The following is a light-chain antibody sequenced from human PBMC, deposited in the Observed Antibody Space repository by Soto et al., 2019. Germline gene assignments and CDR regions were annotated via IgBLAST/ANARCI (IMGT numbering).Light chain of an antibody. CDR3: QEYNYWHPIT. Sequence: MTQSPGTLSVSPGERATLSCRASQNIGNKVGWYQQKHGHETRLLIYGASTRATGIPVRFSGSGSGTEFTLTITSLQSEDSAVYYCQEYNYWHPITFGGGTKVEIK. V-gene: IGKV3-15*01. CDR1: QNIGNK. CDR2: GAS. J-gene: IGKJ4*01.